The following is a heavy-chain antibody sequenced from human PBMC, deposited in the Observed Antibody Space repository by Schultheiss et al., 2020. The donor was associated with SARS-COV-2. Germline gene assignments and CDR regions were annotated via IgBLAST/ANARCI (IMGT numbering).Heavy chain of an antibody. Sequence: SETLSLTCTVSGGSISSGGYYWSWIRQHPGKGLEWIGEINHSGSTNYNPSLKSRVTISVDTSKNQFSLKLSSVTAADTAVYYCARGGVRGGYFDYWGQGTLVTVSS. D-gene: IGHD3-10*01. CDR2: INHSGST. V-gene: IGHV4-30-4*08. CDR1: GGSISSGGYY. J-gene: IGHJ4*02. CDR3: ARGGVRGGYFDY.